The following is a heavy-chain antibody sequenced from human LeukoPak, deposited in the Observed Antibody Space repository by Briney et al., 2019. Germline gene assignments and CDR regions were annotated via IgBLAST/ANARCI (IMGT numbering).Heavy chain of an antibody. J-gene: IGHJ6*02. V-gene: IGHV3-66*02. Sequence: GGSLRLSCAASGFTVSGNYMSWIRQAPGKGLEWVAVIYSDDNTYYADSVKGRVTISRDNSKNTLYLQMNSLRAEDTAVYYCAKGVVAATNAAYYGMDVWGQGTTVTVSS. D-gene: IGHD2-15*01. CDR2: IYSDDNT. CDR1: GFTVSGNY. CDR3: AKGVVAATNAAYYGMDV.